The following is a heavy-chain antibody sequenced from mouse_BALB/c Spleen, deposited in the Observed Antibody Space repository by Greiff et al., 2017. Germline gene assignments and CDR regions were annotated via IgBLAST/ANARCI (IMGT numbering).Heavy chain of an antibody. J-gene: IGHJ4*01. CDR3: AREVGYAMDY. D-gene: IGHD1-3*01. CDR2: IYPYNGGT. Sequence: EVQLQQSGPELVKPGASVKISCKASGYTFTDYNMHWVKQSHGKSLEWIGYIYPYNGGTGYNQKFKSKATLTVDNSSSTAYMELRSLTSEESAVYYCAREVGYAMDYWGQGTSVTVSA. CDR1: GYTFTDYN. V-gene: IGHV1S29*02.